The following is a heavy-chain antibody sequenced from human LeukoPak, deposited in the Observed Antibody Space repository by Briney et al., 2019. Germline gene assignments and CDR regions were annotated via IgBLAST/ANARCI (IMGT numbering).Heavy chain of an antibody. Sequence: PSETLSLTCSVSGGSISRYFWSWIRQPPGKALEWIGYLYYSGYTTYDPPLKSRVTISVGTSKNQFSLRLSSVPAADTAVYYCARMNGRITVFGVVAENPFFDYWGQGILVTVSS. V-gene: IGHV4-59*08. D-gene: IGHD3-3*01. CDR3: ARMNGRITVFGVVAENPFFDY. CDR2: LYYSGYT. CDR1: GGSISRYF. J-gene: IGHJ4*02.